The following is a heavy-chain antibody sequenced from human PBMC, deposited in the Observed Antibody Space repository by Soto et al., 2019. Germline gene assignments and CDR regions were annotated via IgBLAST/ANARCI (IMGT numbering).Heavy chain of an antibody. V-gene: IGHV3-48*01. CDR1: GFTFSSYS. Sequence: EVQLVESGGGLVQPGGSLRLSCAASGFTFSSYSMNWVRQAPGKGLEWVSYISSSSSTIYYADSVKGRFTISRDNAKNSLYLQMNSLRAEDTAVYYCAREDPDYAFYGMDVWGQGTTVTVSS. CDR2: ISSSSSTI. J-gene: IGHJ6*02. CDR3: AREDPDYAFYGMDV.